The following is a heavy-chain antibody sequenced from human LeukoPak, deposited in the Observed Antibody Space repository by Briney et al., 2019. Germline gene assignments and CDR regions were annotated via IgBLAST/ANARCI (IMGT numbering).Heavy chain of an antibody. CDR1: GFTFSSYA. V-gene: IGHV3-23*01. J-gene: IGHJ6*02. Sequence: GGSLRLSCAASGFTFSSYAMSWVRQAPGKGLEWVSGISDSGGSGGSTYYADSVKGRFTISRDNSKNTLYLQMNSLRAEDTAVYYCAKAGYGSSYYYGMDVWGQGTTVTVSS. CDR3: AKAGYGSSYYYGMDV. D-gene: IGHD3-10*01. CDR2: ISDSGGSGGST.